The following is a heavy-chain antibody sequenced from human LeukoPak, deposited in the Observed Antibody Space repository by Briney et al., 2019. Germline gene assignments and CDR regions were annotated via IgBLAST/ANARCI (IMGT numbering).Heavy chain of an antibody. J-gene: IGHJ4*02. D-gene: IGHD3-22*01. CDR2: IYSGGST. CDR3: ASTDPRYYDSSGPLDY. Sequence: GGSLRLSCAASGFTFSNYWMHWVRQAPGKGLEWVSVIYSGGSTYYADSVKGRFTISRDNSKNTLYLQMNSLRAEDTAVYYCASTDPRYYDSSGPLDYWGQGTLVTVSS. V-gene: IGHV3-66*01. CDR1: GFTFSNYW.